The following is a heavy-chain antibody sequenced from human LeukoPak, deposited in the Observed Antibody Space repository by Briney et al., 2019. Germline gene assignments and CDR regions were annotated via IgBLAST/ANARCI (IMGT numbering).Heavy chain of an antibody. Sequence: SSETLSLTRTVSGVSISSYYWSWIRQPPGKGLEWIGYIYYSGSTNYNPSLKSRVTISVDTSKNQFSLKLSSVTAADTAVYYCARSAPYLLRFLEYPFDYWGQGTLVTVST. V-gene: IGHV4-59*01. CDR1: GVSISSYY. J-gene: IGHJ4*02. CDR3: ARSAPYLLRFLEYPFDY. CDR2: IYYSGST. D-gene: IGHD3-3*01.